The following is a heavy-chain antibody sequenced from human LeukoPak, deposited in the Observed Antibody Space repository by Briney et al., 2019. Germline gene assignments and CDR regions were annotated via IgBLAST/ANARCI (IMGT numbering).Heavy chain of an antibody. Sequence: PSETLSLTCTVSGGSISSSNSYWGWIRQPPGKGLEWIGSIYYSGSTSYYSGSTYYNPSLKSRVTISVDTSKNQFSLKLSSVTAADTAVYYCARGRDIAYRPSDYWGQGTLVTVSA. D-gene: IGHD6-6*01. CDR2: IYYSGSTSYYSGST. J-gene: IGHJ4*02. CDR1: GGSISSSNSY. V-gene: IGHV4-39*01. CDR3: ARGRDIAYRPSDY.